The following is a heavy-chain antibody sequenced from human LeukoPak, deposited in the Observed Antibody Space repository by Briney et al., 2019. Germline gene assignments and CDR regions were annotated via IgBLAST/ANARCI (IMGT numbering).Heavy chain of an antibody. CDR3: ARLTAMVTQLDY. V-gene: IGHV4-39*01. CDR2: IYYSGST. Sequence: PGGSLRLSCAASGFTFSSYAMNWVRQAPGKGLEWMGSIYYSGSTYYNPSLKSRVTISVDTSKNQFSLKLSSVTAADTAVYYCARLTAMVTQLDYWGQGTLVTVSS. J-gene: IGHJ4*02. D-gene: IGHD5-18*01. CDR1: GFTFSSYA.